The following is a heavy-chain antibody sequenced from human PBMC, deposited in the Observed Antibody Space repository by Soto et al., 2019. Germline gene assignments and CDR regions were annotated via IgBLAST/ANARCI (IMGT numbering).Heavy chain of an antibody. CDR2: IHHSGIT. D-gene: IGHD3-22*01. CDR3: ARSIDSSGYYFSNC. J-gene: IGHJ4*02. CDR1: GGFISNYY. V-gene: IGHV4-59*01. Sequence: SETLSLTCTVSGGFISNYYLSWIRQSPGKGLEWIVYIHHSGITNYNPSLKSRVTMSVDTSRNQFSLKLSSVTAADTAVYYCARSIDSSGYYFSNCWGQGTLVTVSS.